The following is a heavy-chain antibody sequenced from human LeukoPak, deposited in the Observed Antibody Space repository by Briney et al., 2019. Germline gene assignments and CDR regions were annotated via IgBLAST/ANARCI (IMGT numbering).Heavy chain of an antibody. D-gene: IGHD3-22*01. Sequence: AGGSLRLSCAASGFTFSSYAMSWVRQAPGKGLEWVSAISGSGGSTYYADSVKGRFTISRDNSKNTLYLQMNSLRAEDTAVYYCAGDSSGPNVFDYWGQGTLVTVSS. CDR3: AGDSSGPNVFDY. V-gene: IGHV3-23*01. J-gene: IGHJ4*02. CDR1: GFTFSSYA. CDR2: ISGSGGST.